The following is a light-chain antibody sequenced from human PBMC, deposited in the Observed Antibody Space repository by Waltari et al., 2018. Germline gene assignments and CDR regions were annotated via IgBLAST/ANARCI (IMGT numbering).Light chain of an antibody. CDR2: DVN. Sequence: QSALTQPRSVSGSPGQSVAISCTGTSSDVGGHTHVSWYQQPPGKAPKVIIHDVNNRPSGVPDRFSVSRSGNTASLTISGLQAEDEADYYCLAYAGSPWVFGGGTKLTVL. CDR1: SSDVGGHTH. J-gene: IGLJ3*02. CDR3: LAYAGSPWV. V-gene: IGLV2-11*01.